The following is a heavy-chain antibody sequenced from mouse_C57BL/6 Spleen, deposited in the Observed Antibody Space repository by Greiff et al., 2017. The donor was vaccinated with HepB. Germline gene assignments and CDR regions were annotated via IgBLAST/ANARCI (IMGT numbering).Heavy chain of an antibody. CDR2: IDPSDSYT. D-gene: IGHD1-1*01. V-gene: IGHV1-50*01. CDR1: GYTFTSYW. Sequence: QVQLQQPGAELVKPGASVKLSCKASGYTFTSYWMRWVKQRPGQGLEWIGEIDPSDSYTNYNQKFKGKATLTVDTSSSTAYMQLSSLTSEDSAVYYCASHYYGSSAWFAYWGQGTLVTVSA. J-gene: IGHJ3*01. CDR3: ASHYYGSSAWFAY.